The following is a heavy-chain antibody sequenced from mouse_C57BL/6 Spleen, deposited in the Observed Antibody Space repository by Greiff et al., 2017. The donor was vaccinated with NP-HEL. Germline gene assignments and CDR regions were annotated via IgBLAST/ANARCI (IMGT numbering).Heavy chain of an antibody. D-gene: IGHD4-1*01. J-gene: IGHJ4*01. V-gene: IGHV5-17*01. Sequence: EVQRVESGGGLVKPGGSLKLSCAASGFTFSDYGMHWVRQAPEKGLEWVAYISSGSSNIYYADTVKGRFTISRDNAKNTLFLQMTSLRSEDTAMYYCARDWAYYAMDYWGQGTSVTGSS. CDR2: ISSGSSNI. CDR1: GFTFSDYG. CDR3: ARDWAYYAMDY.